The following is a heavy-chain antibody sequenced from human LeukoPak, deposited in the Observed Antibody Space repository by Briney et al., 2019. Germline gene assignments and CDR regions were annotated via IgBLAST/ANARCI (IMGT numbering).Heavy chain of an antibody. CDR2: ISRDGSNK. J-gene: IGHJ4*02. D-gene: IGHD3-10*01. Sequence: GGSLRLSCAASGFTFSSYGMHWVRQAPGEGLEWVAAISRDGSNKFYADSVKGRFTISRDNSKNTLYLQMNSLRAEDTAVYYCAKDNRGVVVTFDYWGQGTLVTVSS. CDR3: AKDNRGVVVTFDY. V-gene: IGHV3-30*18. CDR1: GFTFSSYG.